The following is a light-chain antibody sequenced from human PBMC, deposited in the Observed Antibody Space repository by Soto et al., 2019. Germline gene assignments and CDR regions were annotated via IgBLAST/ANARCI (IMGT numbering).Light chain of an antibody. CDR2: KGT. V-gene: IGLV2-23*01. CDR3: CSSAPESTYV. J-gene: IGLJ1*01. CDR1: SGDVGAYNS. Sequence: QSALAQPASVSGSPGQSVSISCTWTSGDVGAYNSVSWYQQHPDKAPQLMIYKGTQRPSGVSNRFSGSTSGNAASLTISGLQAGDEADYFCCSSAPESTYVFGTGTKVTVL.